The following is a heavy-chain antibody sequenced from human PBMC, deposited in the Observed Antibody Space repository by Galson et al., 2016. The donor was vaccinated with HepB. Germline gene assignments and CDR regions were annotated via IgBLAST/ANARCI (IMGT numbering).Heavy chain of an antibody. J-gene: IGHJ4*01. D-gene: IGHD3-22*01. V-gene: IGHV3-21*01. CDR1: GLSLSGYR. Sequence: SLRLSCAASGLSLSGYRMNWVRQAPGKGLEWVSSISGSSMYIYYADSVKGRFTVSRDNAKNSLFLQMDSLRAEDTAVYYCARDWSTKYDSRGYLTVKDYWGHGTLVTVSS. CDR3: ARDWSTKYDSRGYLTVKDY. CDR2: ISGSSMYI.